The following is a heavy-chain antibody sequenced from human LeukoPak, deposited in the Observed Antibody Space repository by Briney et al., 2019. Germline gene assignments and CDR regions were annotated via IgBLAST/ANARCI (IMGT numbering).Heavy chain of an antibody. Sequence: SETLSLTCTVSGGSISSYYWSWIRQPAGKGLEWIGRIYTSGSTNYNPSLKSRVTMSVDTSKNQFSLKLSSVTAADTAVYYCARDGPHIYSSGSKRTFDYWGQGTLVTVSS. D-gene: IGHD6-25*01. CDR1: GGSISSYY. J-gene: IGHJ4*02. V-gene: IGHV4-4*07. CDR2: IYTSGST. CDR3: ARDGPHIYSSGSKRTFDY.